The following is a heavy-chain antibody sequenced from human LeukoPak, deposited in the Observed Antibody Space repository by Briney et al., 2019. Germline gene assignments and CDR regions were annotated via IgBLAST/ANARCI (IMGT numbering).Heavy chain of an antibody. V-gene: IGHV3-53*01. Sequence: GGSLRLSCAASGFTVSSNYMSWVRQAPGKGLEWVSVIYSGGSTYYADSVKGRFTISRDNSKNTLYLQMNSLRAEDTAVYYCARANCGGDCSIPYYYYYMDVWGKGTTVTVSS. D-gene: IGHD2-21*02. J-gene: IGHJ6*03. CDR3: ARANCGGDCSIPYYYYYMDV. CDR2: IYSGGST. CDR1: GFTVSSNY.